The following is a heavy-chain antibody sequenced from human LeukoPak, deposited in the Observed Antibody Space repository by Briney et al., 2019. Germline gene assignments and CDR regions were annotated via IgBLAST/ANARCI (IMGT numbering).Heavy chain of an antibody. J-gene: IGHJ4*02. CDR1: GFTFSSYW. CDR2: IKQDGSEK. Sequence: GGSLRLPCAASGFTFSSYWMSWVRQAPGKGLEWVANIKQDGSEKYYVDSVKGRFTISRDNAKNSLCLQMNSLRAEDTAVYYCARIRSVDYGDPGSFDYWGQGTLVTVSS. D-gene: IGHD4-17*01. V-gene: IGHV3-7*03. CDR3: ARIRSVDYGDPGSFDY.